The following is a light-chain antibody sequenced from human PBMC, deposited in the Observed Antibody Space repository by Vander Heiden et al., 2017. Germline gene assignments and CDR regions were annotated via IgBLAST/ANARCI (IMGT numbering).Light chain of an antibody. J-gene: IGKJ3*01. V-gene: IGKV4-1*01. CDR3: QQYYSTPT. CDR2: WAS. Sequence: IVLTQYPHSLAVSLRESATINCKSSQSGFYSYNNKDYVAWYQKKPGQPTKLLIYWASTRESGVPDRFSGSGSGTDFTLTISSLQAEDVAVYYCQQYYSTPTFGPGTKVDIK. CDR1: QSGFYSYNNKDY.